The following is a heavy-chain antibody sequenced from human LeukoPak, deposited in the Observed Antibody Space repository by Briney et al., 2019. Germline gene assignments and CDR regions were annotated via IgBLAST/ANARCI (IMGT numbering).Heavy chain of an antibody. CDR1: GDTFTSYY. D-gene: IGHD1-26*01. V-gene: IGHV1-46*01. CDR3: ARGSGSYYRTLDAFDI. Sequence: GASVKVSCKASGDTFTSYYMHWVRQAPGQGLGWMGIINPSGGSTSYAQKFQGRVTMTRDTSTSTVYMELSSLRSEDTAVYYCARGSGSYYRTLDAFDIWGQGTMVTVSP. J-gene: IGHJ3*02. CDR2: INPSGGST.